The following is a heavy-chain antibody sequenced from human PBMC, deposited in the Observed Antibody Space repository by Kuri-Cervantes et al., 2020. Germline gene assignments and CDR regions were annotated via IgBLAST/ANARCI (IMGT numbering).Heavy chain of an antibody. CDR2: IWYDGSNK. J-gene: IGHJ3*02. D-gene: IGHD1-20*01. CDR3: ARSRYNWNDRSVKDAFDI. Sequence: GESLKISCAASGFTFSSYGMHWVRQAPGKGLEWVAVIWYDGSNKYYADSAKGRFTISRDNSKNTLYLQMNSLRAEDTAVYYCARSRYNWNDRSVKDAFDIWGQGTMVTVSS. V-gene: IGHV3-33*01. CDR1: GFTFSSYG.